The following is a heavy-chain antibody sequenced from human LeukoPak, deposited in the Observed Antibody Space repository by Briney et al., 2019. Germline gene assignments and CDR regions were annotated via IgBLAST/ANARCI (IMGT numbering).Heavy chain of an antibody. V-gene: IGHV3-66*01. Sequence: GGSLRLSCAASGFTVSSNYMSWVRQAPGKGLEWVSTIYSGGTTDYADSVKGRFTISRDNSKNTLYLQMNSLRAEDTAVYYCACEVTTSSGVDVWGQGTTVTVSS. D-gene: IGHD4-17*01. CDR1: GFTVSSNY. CDR2: IYSGGTT. J-gene: IGHJ6*02. CDR3: ACEVTTSSGVDV.